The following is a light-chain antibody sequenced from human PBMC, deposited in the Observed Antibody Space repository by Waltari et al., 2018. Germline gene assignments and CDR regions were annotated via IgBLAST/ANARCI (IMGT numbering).Light chain of an antibody. CDR3: QQYDHSRPSVT. J-gene: IGKJ4*01. CDR2: DAS. Sequence: DIQMTQSPSSLSASVGDRGTITCQASQDIHYDLNWYQQRPGKAPKLLIYDASHLEKGVPSRFTGSGSGTDFSLTISRLQAEDFATYYCQQYDHSRPSVTFGGGTMV. V-gene: IGKV1-33*01. CDR1: QDIHYD.